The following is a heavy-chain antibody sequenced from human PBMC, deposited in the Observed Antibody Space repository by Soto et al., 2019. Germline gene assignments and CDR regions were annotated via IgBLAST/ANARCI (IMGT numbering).Heavy chain of an antibody. CDR3: AKDLRSLAGRTTVVTDY. Sequence: GGSLRLSCAASGFTFSSYGMHWVRQAPGKGLEWVAVISYDGSNKYYADSVKGRFTISRDNSKNTLYLQMNSLRAEDTAVYYCAKDLRSLAGRTTVVTDYWGQGTLVTVSS. D-gene: IGHD4-17*01. CDR2: ISYDGSNK. V-gene: IGHV3-30*18. J-gene: IGHJ4*02. CDR1: GFTFSSYG.